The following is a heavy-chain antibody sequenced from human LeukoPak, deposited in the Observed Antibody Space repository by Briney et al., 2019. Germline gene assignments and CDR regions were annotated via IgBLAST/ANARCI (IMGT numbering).Heavy chain of an antibody. V-gene: IGHV4-4*07. J-gene: IGHJ4*02. CDR2: IYTSGST. CDR3: ARDGAFSSSWYPYYFDY. D-gene: IGHD6-13*01. CDR1: GGSISSYY. Sequence: SETLSLTCTVSGGSISSYYWSWLRQPAGKGLEWIGRIYTSGSTNYNPSLKSRVTMSVDTSKNQFSLKLSSVTAADTAVYYCARDGAFSSSWYPYYFDYWGQGTLVTVSS.